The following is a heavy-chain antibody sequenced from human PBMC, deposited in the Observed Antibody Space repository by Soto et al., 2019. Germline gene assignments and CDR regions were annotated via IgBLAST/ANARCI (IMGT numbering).Heavy chain of an antibody. CDR3: AREAGYYDSSGYVDY. D-gene: IGHD3-22*01. CDR1: GYTFTSYY. J-gene: IGHJ4*02. V-gene: IGHV1-46*01. Sequence: ASVKVSCKASGYTFTSYYMHWVRQAPGQGLEWMGIINPSGGSTSYAQKFQGRVTMTRDTSTSTVYMELSSLRSEDTAVYYCAREAGYYDSSGYVDYWGQGTLVTVSS. CDR2: INPSGGST.